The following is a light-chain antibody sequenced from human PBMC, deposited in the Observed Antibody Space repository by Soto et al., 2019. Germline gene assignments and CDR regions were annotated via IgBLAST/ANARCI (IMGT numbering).Light chain of an antibody. CDR1: QSISSW. J-gene: IGKJ4*01. CDR2: KAS. V-gene: IGKV1-5*03. Sequence: DIQMTQSPSTLSASVGDRVTITCRASQSISSWLAWYQQKPGKAPKLLIYKASSLESGVPSRFSGRGSGTEFTLTISSLQPDDLATYYCQQYNSNPLTFGGGTKVAIK. CDR3: QQYNSNPLT.